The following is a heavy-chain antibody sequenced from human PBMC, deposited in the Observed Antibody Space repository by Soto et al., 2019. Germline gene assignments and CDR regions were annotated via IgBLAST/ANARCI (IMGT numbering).Heavy chain of an antibody. V-gene: IGHV1-69*08. J-gene: IGHJ6*02. CDR2: VIPVLTTT. Sequence: QVRLVQSGAEVKKSGSSVKVSCMASGGTFSSYTVNWLRQAPGRGLEWMGRVIPVLTTTDYAQKFRGRVTITADKSANAVYMERTSLSSEDTAIYYCARRRYCGYDCYHKHYYGMDVWGQGTTGTV. CDR1: GGTFSSYT. D-gene: IGHD2-21*02. CDR3: ARRRYCGYDCYHKHYYGMDV.